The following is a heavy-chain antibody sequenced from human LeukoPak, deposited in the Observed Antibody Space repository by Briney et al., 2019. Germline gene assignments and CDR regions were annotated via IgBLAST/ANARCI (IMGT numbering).Heavy chain of an antibody. CDR2: IAVARGNT. D-gene: IGHD3-9*01. CDR1: GFTFTSSA. CDR3: AAASENLTGHRYYYYYGMDV. J-gene: IGHJ6*02. V-gene: IGHV1-58*02. Sequence: SVNVSCKASGFTFTSSAMQCVRQARGQRLECIGWIAVARGNTNYAHKFQERVTITRDMSTSTAYMELSSLRSEDTAVYYCAAASENLTGHRYYYYYGMDVWGQGTTVTVSS.